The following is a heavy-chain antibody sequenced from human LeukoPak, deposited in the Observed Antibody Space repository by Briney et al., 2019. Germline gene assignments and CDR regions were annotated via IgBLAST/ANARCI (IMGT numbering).Heavy chain of an antibody. D-gene: IGHD2-8*01. CDR2: ISSSGSYV. CDR1: GFTFSTYS. V-gene: IGHV3-21*01. Sequence: PGGSLRLPCTASGFTFSTYSMNWVRQAPGKGLEWVSSISSSGSYVYYADSVKGRFTISRDNAQNSLYLQMSSLRAEDTALYYGASEEINGVSQDVDYWGQGTLVTVSS. CDR3: ASEEINGVSQDVDY. J-gene: IGHJ4*02.